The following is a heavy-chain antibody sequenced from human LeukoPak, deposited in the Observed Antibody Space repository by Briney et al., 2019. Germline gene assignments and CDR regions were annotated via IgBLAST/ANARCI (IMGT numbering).Heavy chain of an antibody. D-gene: IGHD5-18*01. CDR1: GAPINSYY. CDR3: ARASGVGYSYGIADY. V-gene: IGHV4-59*01. J-gene: IGHJ4*02. CDR2: IYHRGTT. Sequence: PSETLSLTCTVSGAPINSYYWSWIRQPPGKGLEWIGYIYHRGTTNYNPSLKSRVTISVDTTKNQFSLKVTSVTAADTAVYYCARASGVGYSYGIADYWGQGTLVTVSS.